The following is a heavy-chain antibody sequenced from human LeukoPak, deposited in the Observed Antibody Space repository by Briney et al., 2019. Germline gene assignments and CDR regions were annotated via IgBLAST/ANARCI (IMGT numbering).Heavy chain of an antibody. J-gene: IGHJ4*02. CDR3: AKDRSGWYEYYFDY. CDR2: ISWNSGSI. CDR1: GFTFYYYA. D-gene: IGHD6-19*01. Sequence: SLELSCAASGFTFYYYAMHWVRPAPGKGLEWVSGISWNSGSIGYADSVKGRFTISRDNAKNSLYLQMNSLRAEDTALYYCAKDRSGWYEYYFDYWGQGTLVTVSS. V-gene: IGHV3-9*01.